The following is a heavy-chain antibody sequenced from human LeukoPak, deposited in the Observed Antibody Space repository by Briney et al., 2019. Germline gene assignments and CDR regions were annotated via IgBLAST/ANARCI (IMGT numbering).Heavy chain of an antibody. CDR1: GFTFSSYS. J-gene: IGHJ5*02. D-gene: IGHD4-23*01. CDR3: AKDRAYGDNSPMWFDP. CDR2: ISSSSSYI. Sequence: GGSLRLSCAASGFTFSSYSMNWVRQAPGKGLEWVSSISSSSSYIYYADSLKGRFTISRDNAKNTLYLQMNSLRAEDTAVYYCAKDRAYGDNSPMWFDPWGQGTLVTVSS. V-gene: IGHV3-21*01.